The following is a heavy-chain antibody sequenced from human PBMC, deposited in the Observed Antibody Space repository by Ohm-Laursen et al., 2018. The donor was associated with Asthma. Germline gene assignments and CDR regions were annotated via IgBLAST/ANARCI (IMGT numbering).Heavy chain of an antibody. Sequence: SLRLSCAAFGFTFSSYGMHWVRQAPGKGLEWVAVISHDGSNKYYADSVKGRFTISRDNSKNTLYLQMNSLRAEDTAVYYCAREKAIVGGYSYGYSYYFDYWGQGTLVAVSS. CDR1: GFTFSSYG. CDR2: ISHDGSNK. V-gene: IGHV3-30*03. J-gene: IGHJ4*02. D-gene: IGHD5-18*01. CDR3: AREKAIVGGYSYGYSYYFDY.